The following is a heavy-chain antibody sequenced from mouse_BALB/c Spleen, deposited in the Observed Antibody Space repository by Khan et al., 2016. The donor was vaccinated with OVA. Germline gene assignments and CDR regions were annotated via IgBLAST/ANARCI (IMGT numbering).Heavy chain of an antibody. CDR3: ARPPYCSYTRAY. V-gene: IGHV9-3-1*01. Sequence: QIQLVQSGPELKKPGETVKISCKASGYTFTNFGMNWVKQAPGEGLEWMGWINTYTGEQTYADDFKGRFAFSLETSASTAYLQINNLKNEDTATYICARPPYCSYTRAYWGQGTSLTVSS. J-gene: IGHJ4*01. CDR1: GYTFTNFG. D-gene: IGHD2-10*01. CDR2: INTYTGEQ.